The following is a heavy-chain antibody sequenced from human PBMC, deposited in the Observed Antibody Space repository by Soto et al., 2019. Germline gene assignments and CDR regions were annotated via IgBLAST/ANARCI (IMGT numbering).Heavy chain of an antibody. Sequence: QVPLVQSGPEVKKPGASVKVSCRASGYTYSSYDITWLRQAPGQGLEWMGWISVYNHNTNYAQKLQGRVTITTDASTSTASMELRSLRSDDTAVYYCARVRTYYDILTGYFPDYWGQGTLVTVSS. CDR3: ARVRTYYDILTGYFPDY. J-gene: IGHJ4*02. D-gene: IGHD3-9*01. CDR2: ISVYNHNT. CDR1: GYTYSSYD. V-gene: IGHV1-18*01.